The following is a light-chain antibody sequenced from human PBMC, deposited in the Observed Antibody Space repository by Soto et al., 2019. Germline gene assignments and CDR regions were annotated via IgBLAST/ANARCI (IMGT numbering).Light chain of an antibody. CDR1: QSVSSY. J-gene: IGKJ4*01. CDR3: QHRNYCHLT. CDR2: DAS. Sequence: EIVLTQSPATLSLSPGERATLSCRASQSVSSYLAWYQQKPGQAPRLLIYDASNRATSIPARFSGSGSGTDFTLISSSLEPEDFAVYYCQHRNYCHLTFGGGTKVEIK. V-gene: IGKV3-11*01.